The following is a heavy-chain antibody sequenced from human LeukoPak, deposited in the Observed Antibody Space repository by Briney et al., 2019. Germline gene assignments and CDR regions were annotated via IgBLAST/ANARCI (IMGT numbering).Heavy chain of an antibody. J-gene: IGHJ4*02. CDR3: AKAQSGWYPDYYFDY. CDR2: VIGSVAST. Sequence: GGSLRLSRAASGFTFSNYAMSWVRQSPGKGLEWVSMVIGSVASTFYADSVKGRFTISRDNSKNTLYLQMNSLRAEDTAVYYCAKAQSGWYPDYYFDYWGQGTLVTVSS. V-gene: IGHV3-23*01. D-gene: IGHD6-19*01. CDR1: GFTFSNYA.